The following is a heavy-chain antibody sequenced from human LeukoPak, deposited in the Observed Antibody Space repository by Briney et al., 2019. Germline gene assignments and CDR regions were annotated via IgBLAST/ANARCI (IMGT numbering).Heavy chain of an antibody. CDR3: ARGRSDYYFDY. J-gene: IGHJ4*02. CDR2: IYYSGST. D-gene: IGHD2-21*02. Sequence: PSETLSLTCTVSSGFISSYYWSWIRQPPGKGLEWIGYIYYSGSTSYNPSLKSRLTILVDTSKNQLSLKLSSVTAADTAVYYCARGRSDYYFDYWGQGTLVTVSS. V-gene: IGHV4-59*01. CDR1: SGFISSYY.